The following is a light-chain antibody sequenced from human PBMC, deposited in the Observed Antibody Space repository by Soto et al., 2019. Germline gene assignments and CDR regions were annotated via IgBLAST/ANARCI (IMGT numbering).Light chain of an antibody. Sequence: EIVLTQSPATLYLSPGERATLSCRASKSVSSYLAWYQQKPGQAPRLLIYDASNRAAGIPAMFSGSGSGTDFILTISILAPEDFALYYCQQRSNWPYTFGQGTKLEIK. CDR3: QQRSNWPYT. J-gene: IGKJ2*01. CDR1: KSVSSY. V-gene: IGKV3-11*01. CDR2: DAS.